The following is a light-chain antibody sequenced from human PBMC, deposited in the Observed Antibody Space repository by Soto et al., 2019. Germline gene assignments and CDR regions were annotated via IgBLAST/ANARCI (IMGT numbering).Light chain of an antibody. CDR1: QSISSY. J-gene: IGKJ3*01. Sequence: DNQMTQAPASPSASVGDRVTITCRASQSISSYLNWYQQKPGKAPKLLIYAASSLQSGVPSRFSGSGSGTDFTLTISSLQPEDFATYYCQQSYSTGGVTSGPGTKVDI. V-gene: IGKV1-39*01. CDR2: AAS. CDR3: QQSYSTGGVT.